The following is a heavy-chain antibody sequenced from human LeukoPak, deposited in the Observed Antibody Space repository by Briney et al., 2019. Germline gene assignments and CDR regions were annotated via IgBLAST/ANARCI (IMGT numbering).Heavy chain of an antibody. CDR3: ARGAQLPDAFDI. CDR1: GYTFTGYY. D-gene: IGHD2-2*01. Sequence: ASVEVSCKASGYTFTGYYMHWVRQAPGQGLEWMGWINPNSGGTNYAQKFQGRVTMTRDTPISTAYMEESRLISDDAAVYYCARGAQLPDAFDIWGQGTMVTVSS. V-gene: IGHV1-2*02. CDR2: INPNSGGT. J-gene: IGHJ3*02.